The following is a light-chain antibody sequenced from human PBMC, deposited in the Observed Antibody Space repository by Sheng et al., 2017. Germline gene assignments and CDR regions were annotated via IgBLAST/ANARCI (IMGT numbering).Light chain of an antibody. CDR3: AAWDDSLRGVV. CDR1: SSDVGGYNY. J-gene: IGLJ3*02. V-gene: IGLV2-8*01. Sequence: QSALTQPPSASGSPGQSVTISCTGTSSDVGGYNYVSWYQQHPGKAPKLMIYDVIRRPSGVPDRFSGSKSGDTASLTVSGLQAEDAADYYCAAWDDSLRGVVFGGGTKLTVL. CDR2: DVI.